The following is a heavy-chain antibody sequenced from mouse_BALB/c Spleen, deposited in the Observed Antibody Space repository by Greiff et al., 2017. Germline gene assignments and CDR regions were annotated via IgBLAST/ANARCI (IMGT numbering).Heavy chain of an antibody. CDR1: GFSLTSYG. J-gene: IGHJ2*01. D-gene: IGHD2-3*01. CDR2: IWSDGST. V-gene: IGHV2-6-2*01. Sequence: VKLVESGPDLVAPSQSLSITCTVSGFSLTSYGVHWVRQPPGKGLEWLVVIWSDGSTTYNSALKSRLSISKDNSKSQVFLKMNSLQTDDTAMYYCARHNGYYGYFDYWGQGTTLTVSS. CDR3: ARHNGYYGYFDY.